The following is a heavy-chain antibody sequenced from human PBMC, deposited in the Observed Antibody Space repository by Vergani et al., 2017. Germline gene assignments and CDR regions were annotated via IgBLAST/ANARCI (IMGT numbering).Heavy chain of an antibody. J-gene: IGHJ5*02. CDR2: IFSNDEK. CDR1: GFSLSTSGVG. V-gene: IGHV2-26*01. Sequence: QITLKESGPTLVKPTQTLTLTCTFSGFSLSTSGVGVGWIRQPPGKALEWLAHIFSNDEKSYSTSLKSRLTISKDTSKSQVVLTMTNMDPVDTATYYCARIQTFYDWFDPWGQGTLVTVSS. D-gene: IGHD5/OR15-5a*01. CDR3: ARIQTFYDWFDP.